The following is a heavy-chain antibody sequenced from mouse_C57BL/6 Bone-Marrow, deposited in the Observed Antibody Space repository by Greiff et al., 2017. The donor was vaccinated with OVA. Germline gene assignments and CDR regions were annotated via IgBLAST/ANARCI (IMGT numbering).Heavy chain of an antibody. CDR2: ISYDGSN. V-gene: IGHV3-6*01. CDR1: GYSITSGYY. J-gene: IGHJ3*01. CDR3: ASTVGY. Sequence: ESGPGLVKPSQSLSLTCSVTGYSITSGYYWNWIRQFPGNKLEWMGYISYDGSNNYNPSLKNRISITRDTSKNQFFLKLNSVTTEDTATYYCASTVGYWGQGTLVTVSA.